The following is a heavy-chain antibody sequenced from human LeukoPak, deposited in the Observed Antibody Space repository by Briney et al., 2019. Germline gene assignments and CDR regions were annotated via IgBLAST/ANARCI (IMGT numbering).Heavy chain of an antibody. CDR1: RGSISSSSYY. CDR3: ASKRIVATIYDY. J-gene: IGHJ4*02. Sequence: SETLSLTCTVSRGSISSSSYYWGWIRQPPGKGLEWIGSIYYSGSTYYNPSLKSRVTISVDTSKNQFSLKLSSVTAADTAVYYCASKRIVATIYDYWGQGTLVTVSS. D-gene: IGHD5-12*01. V-gene: IGHV4-39*01. CDR2: IYYSGST.